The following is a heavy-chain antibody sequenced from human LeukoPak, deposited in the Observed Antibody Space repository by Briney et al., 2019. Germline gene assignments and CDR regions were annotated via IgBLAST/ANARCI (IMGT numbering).Heavy chain of an antibody. CDR3: ARAAYYDSSGFDY. J-gene: IGHJ4*02. CDR1: GYTFTGYY. Sequence: ASLKVSCKASGYTFTGYYMHWVRQTPGQGLEWMGWINPNSGGTNYVQKFQGRVTMTRDTSISTAYMELSRLRSDDTAVYYCARAAYYDSSGFDYWGQGTLVTVSS. CDR2: INPNSGGT. V-gene: IGHV1-2*02. D-gene: IGHD3-22*01.